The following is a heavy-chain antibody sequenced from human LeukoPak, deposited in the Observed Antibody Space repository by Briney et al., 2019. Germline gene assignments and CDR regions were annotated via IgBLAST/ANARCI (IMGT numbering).Heavy chain of an antibody. CDR2: IYYSGST. D-gene: IGHD3-3*01. Sequence: SETLSLTCTVSGGSINNYYWTWIRQPPGKGLEWIGYIYYSGSTKYNPSLKSRVTMTVDTSKNQFSLKLSSVTAADTAVYYCARERRSAYYTEYFFDYWGQGTLVTVSS. J-gene: IGHJ4*02. CDR3: ARERRSAYYTEYFFDY. CDR1: GGSINNYY. V-gene: IGHV4-59*01.